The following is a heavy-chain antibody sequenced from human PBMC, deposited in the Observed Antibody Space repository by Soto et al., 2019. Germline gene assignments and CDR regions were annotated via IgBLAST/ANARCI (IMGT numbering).Heavy chain of an antibody. CDR1: GGSFSGYY. J-gene: IGHJ6*02. Sequence: SDTLSLTCAVYGGSFSGYYWSWIRQPPGKGLEWIGEINHSGSTNYNPSLKSRVTISVDTSKNQFSLKLSSVTAADTAVYYCARGRAYYYGSGSYYKHHYYYYYGMDVWGQGTTVTVSS. CDR3: ARGRAYYYGSGSYYKHHYYYYYGMDV. V-gene: IGHV4-34*01. CDR2: INHSGST. D-gene: IGHD3-10*01.